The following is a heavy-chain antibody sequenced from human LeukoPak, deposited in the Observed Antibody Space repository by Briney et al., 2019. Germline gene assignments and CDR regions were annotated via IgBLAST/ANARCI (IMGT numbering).Heavy chain of an antibody. V-gene: IGHV4-30-2*01. CDR3: ARALRKGIAAAFGY. CDR1: GGSISSGGYS. Sequence: SQTLSLTCAVSGGSISSGGYSWSWIRQPPGKGLEWIGYIYHSGSTYYNPSLKSRVTISVDRSKNQFSLKLSSVTAADTAVYYCARALRKGIAAAFGYWGRGTLVTVSS. J-gene: IGHJ4*02. CDR2: IYHSGST. D-gene: IGHD6-13*01.